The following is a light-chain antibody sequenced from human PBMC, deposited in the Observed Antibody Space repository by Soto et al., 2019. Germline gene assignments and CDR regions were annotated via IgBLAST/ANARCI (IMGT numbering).Light chain of an antibody. V-gene: IGLV4-69*02. CDR2: VNSEGGH. CDR1: SGHSSYA. CDR3: QTWGTGIRV. J-gene: IGLJ2*01. Sequence: QSVLTQSPSASASLGASVKLTCTLSSGHSSYAIAWHQQQPEKGPRYLMKVNSEGGHSKGDGIPDRFSGSSSGAERYLTISSLQSEDEADYSCQTWGTGIRVFGGGTKLTVL.